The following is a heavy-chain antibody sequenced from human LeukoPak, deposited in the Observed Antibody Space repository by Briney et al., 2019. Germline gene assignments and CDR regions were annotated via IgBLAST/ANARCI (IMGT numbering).Heavy chain of an antibody. V-gene: IGHV3-33*01. D-gene: IGHD2-2*01. Sequence: RRSLRLSCAASGFTFSSYGMHWVRQAPGKGLEWVAVIWYDGSNKYYADSVKGRFTISRDNSKNTLYLQMNSLRAEDTAVYYCARDGSHCSSTSCQKYYFDYWGQGTLVTVSS. CDR1: GFTFSSYG. J-gene: IGHJ4*02. CDR2: IWYDGSNK. CDR3: ARDGSHCSSTSCQKYYFDY.